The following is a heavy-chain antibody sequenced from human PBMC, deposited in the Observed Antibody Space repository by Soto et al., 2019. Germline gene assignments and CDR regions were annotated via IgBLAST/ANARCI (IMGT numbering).Heavy chain of an antibody. J-gene: IGHJ4*02. CDR1: GYTFTSYG. D-gene: IGHD3-10*01. V-gene: IGHV1-18*01. Sequence: QVQLVQSGAEVKKPGASVKVSCKASGYTFTSYGISWVRQAPGQGLEWMGWISAYNGNTNYAQKLQGRVTMTTVESTSTAYMELRSLGSDDTAVYYCASGWFGEFVYYCGYWGQGTLVTVSS. CDR3: ASGWFGEFVYYCGY. CDR2: ISAYNGNT.